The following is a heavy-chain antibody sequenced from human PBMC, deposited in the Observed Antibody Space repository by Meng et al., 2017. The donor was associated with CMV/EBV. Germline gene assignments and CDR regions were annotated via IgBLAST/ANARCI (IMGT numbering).Heavy chain of an antibody. D-gene: IGHD3-22*01. Sequence: MTRVRQAPGKRLEWISSISSSSSYIYYANSVEGRFTISRDNAKNSLYLQMNSLRAEDTAVYYCARDPLLSLGYDSSGYYGFPNWFDPWGQGTLVTVSS. J-gene: IGHJ5*02. V-gene: IGHV3-21*01. CDR3: ARDPLLSLGYDSSGYYGFPNWFDP. CDR2: ISSSSSYI.